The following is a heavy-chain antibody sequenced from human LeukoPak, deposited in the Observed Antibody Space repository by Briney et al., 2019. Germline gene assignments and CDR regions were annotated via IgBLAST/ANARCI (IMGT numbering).Heavy chain of an antibody. D-gene: IGHD3-22*01. Sequence: PSETLSLTCAVYGGSFSGYYWSWIRQPPGKGLEWIGEIYHSGSTNYNPSLKSRVTISVDKSKNQFSLKLSSVTAADTAVYYCARDPLTTGFDYWGQGTLVTVSS. CDR2: IYHSGST. V-gene: IGHV4-34*01. J-gene: IGHJ4*02. CDR1: GGSFSGYY. CDR3: ARDPLTTGFDY.